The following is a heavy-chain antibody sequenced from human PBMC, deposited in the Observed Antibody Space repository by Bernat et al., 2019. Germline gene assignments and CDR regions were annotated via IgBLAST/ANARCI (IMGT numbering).Heavy chain of an antibody. J-gene: IGHJ4*02. CDR3: VKASGISSRPYLDY. V-gene: IGHV3-30*18. D-gene: IGHD6-6*01. CDR1: GFTFSSFD. Sequence: QVQLVESGGTVVQPGRSLRLSCAASGFTFSSFDMHWVRQAPGKGLEWVAVISFDGSNKYSTDSVKGRFTISRDNSKNTLYLQMNSLRADDTAVYYCVKASGISSRPYLDYWGQGTLVTVSS. CDR2: ISFDGSNK.